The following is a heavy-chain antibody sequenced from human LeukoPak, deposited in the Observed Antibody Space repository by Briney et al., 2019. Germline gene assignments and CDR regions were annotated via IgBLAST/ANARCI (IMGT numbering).Heavy chain of an antibody. CDR2: IYYSGST. D-gene: IGHD3-22*01. J-gene: IGHJ4*02. Sequence: PSETLSLTCTVSGGSISSYYWSWIRQPPGKGLEWIGYIYYSGSTNYNPSLKSRVTISVDTSKNQFSLKLSSVTAADTAVYYCARHVAYYYDSSGYPGYFDYWGQGTLVTVSS. CDR3: ARHVAYYYDSSGYPGYFDY. V-gene: IGHV4-59*08. CDR1: GGSISSYY.